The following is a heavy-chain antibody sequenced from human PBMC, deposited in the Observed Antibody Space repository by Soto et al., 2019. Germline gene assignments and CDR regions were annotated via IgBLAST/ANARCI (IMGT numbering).Heavy chain of an antibody. CDR3: AGLGATDRFDY. V-gene: IGHV1-69*02. J-gene: IGHJ4*02. CDR1: GGTFSSYT. D-gene: IGHD1-26*01. Sequence: QVQLVQSGAEVKKPGSSVKVSCKASGGTFSSYTISWVRQAPGQGLEWMGRIIPILGIANYAQKFQGRVTITADKPTSTAYMELSSLRSEDTAVYYFAGLGATDRFDYWGQGTLVTVSS. CDR2: IIPILGIA.